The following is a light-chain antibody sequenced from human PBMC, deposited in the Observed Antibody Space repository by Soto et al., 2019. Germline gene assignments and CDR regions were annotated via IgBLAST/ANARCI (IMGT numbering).Light chain of an antibody. CDR3: VAWDDSLNGVL. V-gene: IGLV1-44*01. J-gene: IGLJ2*01. Sequence: QSVLTQPPSASGTPGQRVTISCSGSSSNIGSNPVHWYQQLPGTAPKLLIHNNNQRPSGVPDGFSGSKSGTSASLAISGLQSGDEADYYCVAWDDSLNGVLFGGGTKLTVL. CDR2: NNN. CDR1: SSNIGSNP.